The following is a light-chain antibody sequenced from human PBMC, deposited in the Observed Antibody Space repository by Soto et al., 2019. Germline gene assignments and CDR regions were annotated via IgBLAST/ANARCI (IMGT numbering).Light chain of an antibody. CDR3: HQYGTSPRT. V-gene: IGKV3-20*01. Sequence: EIVLTQSPGTLSLSPGERATLSCRARQSVSNTYLAWYQQKPGQAPRLLIYGASSRATGIPDRFSGSGSGTDFTLTISRLEPEDFAVYFCHQYGTSPRTFGPGTKVEF. CDR2: GAS. J-gene: IGKJ1*01. CDR1: QSVSNTY.